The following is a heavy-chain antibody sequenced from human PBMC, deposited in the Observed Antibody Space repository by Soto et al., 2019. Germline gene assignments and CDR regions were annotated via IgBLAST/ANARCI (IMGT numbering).Heavy chain of an antibody. V-gene: IGHV4-61*01. CDR1: GGSVSSGSYY. CDR2: IYYSGST. CDR3: AREGGQWLVLSY. J-gene: IGHJ4*02. D-gene: IGHD6-19*01. Sequence: PSETLSLTCTVSGGSVSSGSYYWSWIRQPPGKGLEWIGYIYYSGSTNYNPSLKSRVTISVDTSKNQFSLKLSSVTAADTAVYYCAREGGQWLVLSYWGQGTLVTVSS.